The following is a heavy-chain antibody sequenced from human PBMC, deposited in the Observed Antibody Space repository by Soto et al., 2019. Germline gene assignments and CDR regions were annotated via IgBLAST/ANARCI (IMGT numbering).Heavy chain of an antibody. V-gene: IGHV3-23*01. J-gene: IGHJ4*02. D-gene: IGHD3-10*01. CDR3: ARSLDVFLWLGELLSLGFDS. Sequence: EVQLMESGGGLVQPGGSLRLSCAASGFTFDNYAMNWVRQAPGKGLEWVSGISATGGSTYYAASVRGRFGISRDNSKNTLDLQMNSLRAEDTAVYYCARSLDVFLWLGELLSLGFDSWGQGTQVTASS. CDR1: GFTFDNYA. CDR2: ISATGGST.